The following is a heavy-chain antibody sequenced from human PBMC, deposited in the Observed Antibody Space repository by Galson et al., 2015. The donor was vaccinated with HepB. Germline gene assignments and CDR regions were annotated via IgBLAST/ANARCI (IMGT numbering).Heavy chain of an antibody. CDR1: GFTFSNYA. CDR3: AKDTYYDSSGFDY. D-gene: IGHD3-22*01. V-gene: IGHV3-33*06. Sequence: SLRLSCAASGFTFSNYAMHWVRQAPGKGLEWVAVIWFDGSNKYYADSVKGRFTISRDNSKNTLYLEVNSLRSEDTAVYYCAKDTYYDSSGFDYWGQGTLVTVSS. CDR2: IWFDGSNK. J-gene: IGHJ4*02.